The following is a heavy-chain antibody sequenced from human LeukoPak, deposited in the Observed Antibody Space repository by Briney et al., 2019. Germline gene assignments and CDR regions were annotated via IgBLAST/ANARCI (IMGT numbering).Heavy chain of an antibody. V-gene: IGHV1-46*01. CDR3: ARDNISAAASHRMDV. Sequence: ASVKVSCKASGYIFTSYNIYWVRQAPGQGLEWMGIINPSGGSTNYAQKFQGRVTMTRDTSTSTVYMELSSLRSEDTAVYYCARDNISAAASHRMDVWGKGTTVTISS. CDR1: GYIFTSYN. D-gene: IGHD6-13*01. CDR2: INPSGGST. J-gene: IGHJ6*03.